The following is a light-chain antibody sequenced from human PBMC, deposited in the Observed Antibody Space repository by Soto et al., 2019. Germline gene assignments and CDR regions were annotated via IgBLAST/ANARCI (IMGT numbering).Light chain of an antibody. CDR2: SNN. V-gene: IGLV1-44*01. CDR3: AAWEDSLNGAV. J-gene: IGLJ7*01. Sequence: QSVLPQPPSASGTPGPRVTIACSGSSSNIGSNTVNLYQQLPGTAPKLLIYSNNQRPSGVPDRFSGSKSGTSASLAISVLQSEDEADYYCAAWEDSLNGAVFGGGTQLTVL. CDR1: SSNIGSNT.